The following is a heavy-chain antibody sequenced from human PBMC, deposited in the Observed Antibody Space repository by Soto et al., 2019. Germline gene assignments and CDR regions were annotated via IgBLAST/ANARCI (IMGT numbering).Heavy chain of an antibody. D-gene: IGHD3-10*01. J-gene: IGHJ6*02. V-gene: IGHV4-4*07. CDR3: AREEGSGSSYYYYYGMDV. CDR2: IYTSGST. CDR1: GGSISSYY. Sequence: SSETLSLTCTVSGGSISSYYWSWIRQPAGKGLEWIGRIYTSGSTNYNPSLKSRVTTSVDTSKNQFSLKLSSVTAADTAVYYCAREEGSGSSYYYYYGMDVWGQGTTVTVSS.